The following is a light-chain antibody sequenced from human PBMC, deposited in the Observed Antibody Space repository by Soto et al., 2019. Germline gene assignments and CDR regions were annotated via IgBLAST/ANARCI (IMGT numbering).Light chain of an antibody. CDR1: SSDVGGYNY. CDR3: CSYAGSGTYV. J-gene: IGLJ1*01. CDR2: EVS. V-gene: IGLV2-14*01. Sequence: SALTQPASVSGSPGQSITISCTGTSSDVGGYNYVSWYQQHPGKAPKLMIYEVSNRPSGVSNRFSGSKSGNTASLTISGLQAEDEADYYCCSYAGSGTYVFGTGTKVTV.